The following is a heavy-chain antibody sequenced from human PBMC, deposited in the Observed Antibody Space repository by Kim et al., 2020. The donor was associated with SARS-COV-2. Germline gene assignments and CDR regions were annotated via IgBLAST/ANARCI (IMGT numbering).Heavy chain of an antibody. CDR3: ASLYSSGWYWGPFDI. Sequence: GGSLRLSCAASGFTFSSYAMHWVRQAPGKGLEWVAVISYDGSNKYYADSVKGRFTISRDNSKNTLYLQMHSLRAEDTAVYYCASLYSSGWYWGPFDIWGQGTMVTVSS. CDR1: GFTFSSYA. V-gene: IGHV3-30*04. D-gene: IGHD6-19*01. J-gene: IGHJ3*02. CDR2: ISYDGSNK.